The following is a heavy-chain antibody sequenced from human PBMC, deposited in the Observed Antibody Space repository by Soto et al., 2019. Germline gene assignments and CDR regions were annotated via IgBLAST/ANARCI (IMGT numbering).Heavy chain of an antibody. D-gene: IGHD4-4*01. CDR2: IYWDDDK. CDR3: AHTPTVTSQYYYYYMDV. J-gene: IGHJ6*03. V-gene: IGHV2-5*02. Sequence: SGPTLVNPTQTLTLTFTFSGFSLSTSGVGVGWIRQPPGKALEWLALIYWDDDKRYSPSLKSRLTITKDTSKNQVVLTMTNMDPVDTATYYCAHTPTVTSQYYYYYMDVWGKGTTVTVSS. CDR1: GFSLSTSGVG.